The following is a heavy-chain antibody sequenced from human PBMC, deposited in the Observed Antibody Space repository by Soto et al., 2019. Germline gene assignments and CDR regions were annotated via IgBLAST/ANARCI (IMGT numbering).Heavy chain of an antibody. Sequence: QITLKESGPTLVNPTQTLTLTCSFSGFSLNTTAVGVGWIRQPPGKALEWLALIYWDDDKRYSPSLKSRLTITKDTSKNQVVLTMTNMDPVDTATYYCAYGISMVRGVVVFDYWGQGTLVTVSS. V-gene: IGHV2-5*02. CDR3: AYGISMVRGVVVFDY. J-gene: IGHJ4*02. CDR1: GFSLNTTAVG. D-gene: IGHD3-10*01. CDR2: IYWDDDK.